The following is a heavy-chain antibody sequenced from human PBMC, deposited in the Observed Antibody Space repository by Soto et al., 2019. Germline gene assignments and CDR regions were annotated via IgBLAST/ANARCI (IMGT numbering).Heavy chain of an antibody. CDR1: GGTLSSYA. Sequence: SVKVSCKASGGTLSSYAISWVRQAPGQGHEWMGGIIPIFGTANYAQKFQGRVTITADESTSTAYMELSSLRSEDTAVYYCASKVGYCSGGSCYNWFDPWGQGTLVTVSS. CDR3: ASKVGYCSGGSCYNWFDP. D-gene: IGHD2-15*01. J-gene: IGHJ5*02. CDR2: IIPIFGTA. V-gene: IGHV1-69*01.